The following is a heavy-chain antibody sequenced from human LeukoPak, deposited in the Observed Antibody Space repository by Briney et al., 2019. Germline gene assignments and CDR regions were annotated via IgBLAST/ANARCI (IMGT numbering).Heavy chain of an antibody. CDR1: GFTFSSYW. CDR2: INTDGSST. Sequence: GGSLRLSCAASGFTFSSYWMHWVRQAPGKGLVWVSRINTDGSSTSYADSVKGRFTISRDNAKNTLYLQMNSLRAEDTAVYYCASLWDDDSSGHPNYWGQGTLVTVSS. CDR3: ASLWDDDSSGHPNY. D-gene: IGHD3-22*01. V-gene: IGHV3-74*01. J-gene: IGHJ4*02.